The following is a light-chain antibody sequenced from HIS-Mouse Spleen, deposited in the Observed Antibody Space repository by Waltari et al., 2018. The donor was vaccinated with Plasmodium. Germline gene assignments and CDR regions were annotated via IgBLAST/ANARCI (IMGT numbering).Light chain of an antibody. Sequence: EIVMTQSPATLYVSPGERATLSCRASQSVSSNLAWYQQHPGHAPRLLIYGASTRATGIPARFSGSGSGTEFTLTISSLQSEDFAVYYCQQYNNWSFTFGPGTKVDIK. CDR1: QSVSSN. CDR3: QQYNNWSFT. J-gene: IGKJ3*01. CDR2: GAS. V-gene: IGKV3-15*01.